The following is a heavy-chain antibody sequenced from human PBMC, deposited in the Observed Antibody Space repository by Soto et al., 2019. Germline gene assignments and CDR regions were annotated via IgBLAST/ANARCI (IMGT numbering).Heavy chain of an antibody. CDR1: GGSISSGGYY. Sequence: PSETLSLTCTVSGGSISSGGYYWSWIRQHPGKGLEWIGYIYYSGSTNYNPSLQSRVTISLDTSKNQFSLKLSSVTAADTAVYYCARLSGSSWYQDAFDIWGQGTMVTVSS. CDR2: IYYSGST. D-gene: IGHD6-13*01. V-gene: IGHV4-31*03. CDR3: ARLSGSSWYQDAFDI. J-gene: IGHJ3*02.